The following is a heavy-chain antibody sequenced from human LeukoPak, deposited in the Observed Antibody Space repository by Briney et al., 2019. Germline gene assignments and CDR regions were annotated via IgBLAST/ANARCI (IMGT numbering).Heavy chain of an antibody. Sequence: PGRSLRLSCTASGFTFGDYAMSWVRQAPGKGLEWVGFIRSKAYGGTTEYAASVKGRFTISRDDSKSIAYLQMNSLETEDTAVYYCTRARITSFSGGSCYHYWGQGTLVTVSS. CDR1: GFTFGDYA. CDR3: TRARITSFSGGSCYHY. J-gene: IGHJ4*02. CDR2: IRSKAYGGTT. D-gene: IGHD2-15*01. V-gene: IGHV3-49*04.